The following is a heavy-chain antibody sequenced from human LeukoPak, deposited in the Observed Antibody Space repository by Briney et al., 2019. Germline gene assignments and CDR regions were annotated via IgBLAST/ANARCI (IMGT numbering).Heavy chain of an antibody. J-gene: IGHJ6*02. Sequence: PGRSLRLSCAASGFTFSLHTMHWVRQAPGKGLEWVALMSYDGTNKYYTDSVKGRFIISRDNSKNTLYLEINSLRAEDTAVYYCAKEGSGSYYYYKGMDAWGQGTTVTVSS. CDR1: GFTFSLHT. CDR2: MSYDGTNK. D-gene: IGHD1-26*01. CDR3: AKEGSGSYYYYKGMDA. V-gene: IGHV3-30*18.